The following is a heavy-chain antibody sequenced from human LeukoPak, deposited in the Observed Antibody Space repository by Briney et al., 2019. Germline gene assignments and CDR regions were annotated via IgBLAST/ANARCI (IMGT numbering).Heavy chain of an antibody. CDR2: INHSGST. CDR1: GGSFSGYY. D-gene: IGHD1-26*01. CDR3: ARGGVGATDY. Sequence: SETLSLTCAVYGGSFSGYYWSWIRQPPGKGLEWIGEINHSGSTNYNPSLKSRVTISVDTSKNQFSLKLSSVTAAGTAVYYCARGGVGATDYWGQGTLVTVSS. V-gene: IGHV4-34*01. J-gene: IGHJ4*02.